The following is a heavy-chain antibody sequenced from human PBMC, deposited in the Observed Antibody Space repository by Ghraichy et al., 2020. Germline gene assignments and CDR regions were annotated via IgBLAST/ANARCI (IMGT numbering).Heavy chain of an antibody. J-gene: IGHJ4*02. CDR3: ATTVVTLGYFDY. CDR1: GVTVSSNY. Sequence: GESLRLSCAASGVTVSSNYMSWVRQAPGKGLEWVSVIYSGGSTYYADSVKGRFTISRDNSKNTLYLQMNSLRVEDTAVYYCATTVVTLGYFDYWGQGTLVTVSS. V-gene: IGHV3-53*01. CDR2: IYSGGST. D-gene: IGHD4-23*01.